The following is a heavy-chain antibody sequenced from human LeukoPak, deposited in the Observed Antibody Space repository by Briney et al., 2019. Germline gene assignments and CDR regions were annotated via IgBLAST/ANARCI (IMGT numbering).Heavy chain of an antibody. Sequence: SETLSLTCTVSGGSISGYYWSWIRQPPGKGLEWIGEINHSGSTNYNPSLKSRVTISVDTSKNQFSLKLSSVTAADTAVYYCARSPRGSATLDIWGQGTMVTVSS. V-gene: IGHV4-34*01. D-gene: IGHD3-10*01. CDR1: GGSISGYY. CDR2: INHSGST. J-gene: IGHJ3*02. CDR3: ARSPRGSATLDI.